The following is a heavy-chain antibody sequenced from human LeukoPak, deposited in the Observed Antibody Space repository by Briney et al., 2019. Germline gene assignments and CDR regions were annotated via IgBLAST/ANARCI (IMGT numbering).Heavy chain of an antibody. D-gene: IGHD2-21*02. Sequence: GASVKVSCKASGGTFSTYAINWVRQAPGQGLEWMGGIIPMFGTVNYAQKFQGRVSITVDESRTTAYMEIYTPRSEDTAIYYCAKGGRSLAFCGGDCHYYYYYMDVWGNGTTVTISS. CDR2: IIPMFGTV. J-gene: IGHJ6*03. CDR1: GGTFSTYA. CDR3: AKGGRSLAFCGGDCHYYYYYMDV. V-gene: IGHV1-69*01.